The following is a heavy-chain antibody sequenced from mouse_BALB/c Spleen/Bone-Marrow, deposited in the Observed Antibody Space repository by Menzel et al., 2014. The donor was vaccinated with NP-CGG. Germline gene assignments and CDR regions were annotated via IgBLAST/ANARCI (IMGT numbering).Heavy chain of an antibody. J-gene: IGHJ1*01. Sequence: EVHLVESGGGLVQPGGSRKLSCAASGFTFSDYGMAWVRRAPGKGPEWVAFISSSAYSIYYADTVTGRFTISRENAKNTLYLEMSSLRSEDTAMYYCARDQVYYYGSSYGYFDVWGAGTTVTVSS. D-gene: IGHD1-1*01. CDR1: GFTFSDYG. CDR3: ARDQVYYYGSSYGYFDV. V-gene: IGHV5-15*02. CDR2: ISSSAYSI.